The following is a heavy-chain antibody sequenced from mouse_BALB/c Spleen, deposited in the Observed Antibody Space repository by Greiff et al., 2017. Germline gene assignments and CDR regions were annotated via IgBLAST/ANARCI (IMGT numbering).Heavy chain of an antibody. CDR3: ARQGGGYAMDY. CDR1: GFAFSSYD. V-gene: IGHV5-12-1*01. CDR2: ISSGGGST. J-gene: IGHJ4*01. Sequence: EVNLVESGGGLVKPGGSLKLSCAASGFAFSSYDMSWVRQTPEKRLEWVAYISSGGGSTYYPDTVKGRFTISRDNAKNTLYLQMSSLKSEDTAMYYCARQGGGYAMDYWGQGTSVTVSS.